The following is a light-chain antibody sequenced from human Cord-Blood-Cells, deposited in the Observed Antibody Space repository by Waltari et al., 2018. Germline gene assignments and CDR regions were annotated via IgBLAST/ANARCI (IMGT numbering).Light chain of an antibody. CDR2: GAS. CDR3: QQYGSSPLT. V-gene: IGKV3-20*01. Sequence: IVLTQSPGTLSFSPGDRATLSCRASQSVSSSYLAWYQQKPGQAPRLLIYGASSRATGIPDRFSGSGSGTDFTLTISRLEPEDFAVYYCQQYGSSPLTFGGGTKVEIK. CDR1: QSVSSSY. J-gene: IGKJ4*01.